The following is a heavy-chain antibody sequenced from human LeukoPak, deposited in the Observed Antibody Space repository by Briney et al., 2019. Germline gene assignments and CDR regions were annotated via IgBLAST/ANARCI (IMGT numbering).Heavy chain of an antibody. J-gene: IGHJ4*02. V-gene: IGHV4-39*02. CDR3: ARSSGTGTFSY. D-gene: IGHD6-25*01. CDR2: VYYGRSP. CDR1: GDSISRSTYY. Sequence: SETLSLTCTVSGDSISRSTYYWAWLRQPPGKGLEWIGSVYYGRSPYFNPSLESRATISVDTSKNHFSLKMSSVTAADTAVYYCARSSGTGTFSYWGQGTLVTVSS.